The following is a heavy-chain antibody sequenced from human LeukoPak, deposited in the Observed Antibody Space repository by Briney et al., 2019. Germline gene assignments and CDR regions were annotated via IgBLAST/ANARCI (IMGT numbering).Heavy chain of an antibody. V-gene: IGHV3-21*01. J-gene: IGHJ4*02. CDR2: ISSRSSST. Sequence: GSLRLSCAASGLTFSDYSMNWVRQGPGKGLEWVSSISSRSSSTSYIASVKGRFTISRDNAKNSLYLQMNRLRAEDTAVYYCARVGCLRTLGYCSSFTSTDYWGRGTLVTVSS. CDR3: ARVGCLRTLGYCSSFTSTDY. D-gene: IGHD2-2*01. CDR1: GLTFSDYS.